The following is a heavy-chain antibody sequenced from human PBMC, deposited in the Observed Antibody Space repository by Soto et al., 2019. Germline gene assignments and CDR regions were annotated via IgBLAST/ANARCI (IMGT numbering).Heavy chain of an antibody. CDR3: TKGARLCDF. D-gene: IGHD2-2*01. J-gene: IGHJ4*02. CDR1: GFTVSSQT. V-gene: IGHV3-23*01. Sequence: PGGSLRLSCVASGFTVSSQTLGWARQAPGKGLEWVSTLTSGDSAHYADSVKGRFTISRDNSKNTLYLQTNSLRAEDTAVYYCTKGARLCDFWGRGTLVTVSS. CDR2: LTSGDSA.